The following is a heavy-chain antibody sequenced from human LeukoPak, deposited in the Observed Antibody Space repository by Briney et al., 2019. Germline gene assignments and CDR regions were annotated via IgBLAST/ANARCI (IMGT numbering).Heavy chain of an antibody. CDR2: ISTSGNTV. J-gene: IGHJ4*02. D-gene: IGHD2-21*01. CDR1: GFTFSSYS. Sequence: GGSLRLSCAASGFTFSSYSMNWVRQAPGKGLEWVSYISTSGNTVYYADSVKGRFTISRDNSKNTLYLQMNSLRAEDTAVYYCAKENGAAVISHFDYWGQGTLVTVSS. V-gene: IGHV3-48*01. CDR3: AKENGAAVISHFDY.